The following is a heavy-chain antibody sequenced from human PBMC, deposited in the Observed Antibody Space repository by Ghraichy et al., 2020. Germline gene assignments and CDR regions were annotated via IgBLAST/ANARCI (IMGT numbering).Heavy chain of an antibody. Sequence: SVKVSCKASGGTFSSYAISWVRQAPGQGLEWMGGIIPIFGTANYAQKFQGRVTITADESTSTAYMELSSLRSEDTAVYYCARKNIAAAAHFDYWGQGTLVTVSS. J-gene: IGHJ4*02. CDR1: GGTFSSYA. D-gene: IGHD6-13*01. V-gene: IGHV1-69*13. CDR2: IIPIFGTA. CDR3: ARKNIAAAAHFDY.